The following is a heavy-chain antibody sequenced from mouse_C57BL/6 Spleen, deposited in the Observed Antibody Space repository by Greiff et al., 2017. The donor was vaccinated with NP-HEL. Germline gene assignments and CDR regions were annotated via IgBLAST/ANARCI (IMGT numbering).Heavy chain of an antibody. CDR1: GYAFSSSW. CDR3: AREGITTVVGGFDY. CDR2: IYPGDGDT. J-gene: IGHJ2*01. Sequence: QVQLQQSGPELVKPGASVKISCKASGYAFSSSWMNWVKQRPGKGLEWIGRIYPGDGDTNYNGKFKGKATLTADKSSSTAYTQLSSLTSEDSAVYFCAREGITTVVGGFDYWGQGTTLTVSS. V-gene: IGHV1-82*01. D-gene: IGHD1-1*01.